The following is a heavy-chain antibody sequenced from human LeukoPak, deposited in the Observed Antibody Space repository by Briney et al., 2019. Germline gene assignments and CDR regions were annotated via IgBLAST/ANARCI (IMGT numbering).Heavy chain of an antibody. V-gene: IGHV4-34*01. D-gene: IGHD2-15*01. Sequence: SETLSLTCAVYGGSFSGYYWSWIRQPPGKGLEWIGEINHSGSTNYNPSLKSRVTISVDTSKNQFSLKLSSVAAADTAVYYCARGRGYCSGGSCYYDYWGQGTLVTVSS. CDR2: INHSGST. J-gene: IGHJ4*02. CDR3: ARGRGYCSGGSCYYDY. CDR1: GGSFSGYY.